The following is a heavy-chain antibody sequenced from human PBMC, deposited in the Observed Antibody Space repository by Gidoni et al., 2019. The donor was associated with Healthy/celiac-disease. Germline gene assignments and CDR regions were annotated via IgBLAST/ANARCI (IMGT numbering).Heavy chain of an antibody. CDR2: ISSSSSYI. CDR1: GFTFSSYS. Sequence: EVQLVESGGGLVKPGGSLRLSCAASGFTFSSYSMNWVRQAPGKGLEWVSSISSSSSYIYYADSVKGRFTISRDNAKNSLYLQMNSLRAEDTAVYYCATDYDILTGYDYWGQGTLVTVSS. D-gene: IGHD3-9*01. CDR3: ATDYDILTGYDY. J-gene: IGHJ4*02. V-gene: IGHV3-21*01.